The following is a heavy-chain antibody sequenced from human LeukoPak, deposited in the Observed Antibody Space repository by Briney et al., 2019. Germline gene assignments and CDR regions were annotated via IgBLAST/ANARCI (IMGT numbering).Heavy chain of an antibody. J-gene: IGHJ4*02. CDR3: ARHEWQQLVKFDY. V-gene: IGHV4-34*01. CDR1: GGSFSGYY. D-gene: IGHD6-13*01. CDR2: INHSGST. Sequence: SETLSLTCAVYGGSFSGYYWSWIRQPPGKGLEWIGEINHSGSTNYNPSLKNRVTISVDTSKNQFSLKVSSVTAADTAVYYCARHEWQQLVKFDYWGQGALVTVSS.